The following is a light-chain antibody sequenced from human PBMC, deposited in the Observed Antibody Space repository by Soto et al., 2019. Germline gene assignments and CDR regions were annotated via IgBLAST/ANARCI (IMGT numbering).Light chain of an antibody. V-gene: IGKV3-20*01. CDR2: GAS. Sequence: EIVLTQSPGTLSLSPGERATLSCSASQSVSNNNLAWYQQKPGQAPRLLIYGASNRATGIPDRFSRSGSGTDLTLTISSLEPEDFAVYYCQKYGSSGTFGKGTKVEIK. J-gene: IGKJ1*01. CDR3: QKYGSSGT. CDR1: QSVSNNN.